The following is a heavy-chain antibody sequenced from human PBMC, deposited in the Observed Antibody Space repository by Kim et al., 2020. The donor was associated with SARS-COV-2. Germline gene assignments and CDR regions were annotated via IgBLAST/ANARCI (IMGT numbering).Heavy chain of an antibody. J-gene: IGHJ4*02. CDR3: ARDPSLYGSGSYYPY. D-gene: IGHD3-10*01. V-gene: IGHV3-21*01. Sequence: DSVQGRFTISRDSAKNSLYLQMNSLRAEDTAVYYCARDPSLYGSGSYYPYWGQGTLVTVSS.